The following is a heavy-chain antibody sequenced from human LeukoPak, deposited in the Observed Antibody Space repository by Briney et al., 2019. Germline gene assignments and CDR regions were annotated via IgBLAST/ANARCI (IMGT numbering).Heavy chain of an antibody. CDR2: IYTSGSA. Sequence: SETLSLTCTVSGGSLSDYYWAWIRQPPGEGLEWIGYIYTSGSATYNPSLKSGVTISIDTSKSQFSLSLSSVTAADTAVYYCARHPPNDFWIGYGSFDIWGQGTMVTVSS. D-gene: IGHD3-3*01. CDR3: ARHPPNDFWIGYGSFDI. J-gene: IGHJ3*02. CDR1: GGSLSDYY. V-gene: IGHV4-4*09.